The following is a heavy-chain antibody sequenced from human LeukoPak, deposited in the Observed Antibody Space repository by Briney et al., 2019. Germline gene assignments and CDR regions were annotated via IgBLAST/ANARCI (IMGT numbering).Heavy chain of an antibody. CDR3: TKDLGLRRMI. CDR1: GLSLSSSN. J-gene: IGHJ2*01. CDR2: ISAGSGTV. Sequence: GGSLRLSCAASGLSLSSSNMHWVRQAPGGGLEWLSYISAGSGTVFSADSVKGRFSISRDDARESLFLQMNSLRVDDTAVYYCTKDLGLRRMIWGRGTLVIVSS. V-gene: IGHV3-48*04.